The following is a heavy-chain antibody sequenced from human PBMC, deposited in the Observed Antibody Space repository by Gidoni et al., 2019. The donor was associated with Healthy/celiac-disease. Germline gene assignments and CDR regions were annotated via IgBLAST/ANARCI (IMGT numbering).Heavy chain of an antibody. CDR3: AKDGPDIVVVVAASGPYYYYGMDV. V-gene: IGHV3-30*18. J-gene: IGHJ6*02. Sequence: QVQLVESGGGVVQPGRSLRLSCAASGFTFSSYGLHWVRQAPGKGLEWVAVISYDGSNKYYADSVKGRFTISRDNSKNTLYLQMNSLRAEDTAVYYCAKDGPDIVVVVAASGPYYYYGMDVWGQGTTVTVSS. D-gene: IGHD2-15*01. CDR1: GFTFSSYG. CDR2: ISYDGSNK.